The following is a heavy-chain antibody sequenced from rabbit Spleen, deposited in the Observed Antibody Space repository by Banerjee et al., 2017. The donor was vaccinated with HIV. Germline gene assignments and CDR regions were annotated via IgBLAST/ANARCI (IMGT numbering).Heavy chain of an antibody. Sequence: QSLEESGGDLVKPGASLTLTCTASGFSLSSSDYMCWVRQAPGKGLECIACIYADRSGSTYYANWAKGRFTISRTSSTTVTLEMTSLTAADTATYFCARDSGSSFSSYGMDLWGQGTLVTVS. CDR3: ARDSGSSFSSYGMDL. D-gene: IGHD8-1*01. J-gene: IGHJ6*01. V-gene: IGHV1S40*01. CDR2: IYADRSGST. CDR1: GFSLSSSDY.